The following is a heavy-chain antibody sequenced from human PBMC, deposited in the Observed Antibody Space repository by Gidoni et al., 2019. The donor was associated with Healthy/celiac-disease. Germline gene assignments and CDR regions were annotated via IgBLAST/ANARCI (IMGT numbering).Heavy chain of an antibody. CDR2: ISWDGGST. CDR3: AKDQRDTGYSYGSTFDY. V-gene: IGHV3-43D*03. J-gene: IGHJ4*02. CDR1: GFTFADYA. D-gene: IGHD5-18*01. Sequence: EVQLVESGGVVVQPGGSLRLSCAASGFTFADYAMHWVRQAPGKGLEWVYLISWDGGSTYYADSVKGRFTISRDNSKNSLYLQMNSLRAEDTALYYCAKDQRDTGYSYGSTFDYWGQGTLVTVSS.